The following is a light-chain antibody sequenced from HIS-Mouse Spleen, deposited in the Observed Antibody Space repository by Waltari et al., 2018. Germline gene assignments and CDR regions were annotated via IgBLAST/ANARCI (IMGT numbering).Light chain of an antibody. CDR1: SSHVGGYNS. J-gene: IGLJ1*01. CDR3: SSYTSSSTYV. CDR2: EVS. V-gene: IGLV2-14*01. Sequence: QSALTQPASVSGSPVQSITISCTGTSSHVGGYNSFSWYQQHPGKAPKLMIYEVSNRPSGVSNRFSGSKSGNTASLTISGLQAEDEADYYCSSYTSSSTYVFGTGTKVTVL.